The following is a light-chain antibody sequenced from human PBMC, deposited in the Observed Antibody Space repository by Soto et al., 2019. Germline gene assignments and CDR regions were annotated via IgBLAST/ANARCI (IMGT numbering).Light chain of an antibody. CDR3: CSYAGSYTPVV. CDR1: SSDVGGYNY. J-gene: IGLJ2*01. Sequence: QSALTQPRSVSGSPGQSVTISCTGTSSDVGGYNYVSLYQQHPGKAPKLMIYDVSKRPSGVPDRFSGSKSGNTASLTISGLQAEDEADYYGCSYAGSYTPVVFGGGTKLTVL. CDR2: DVS. V-gene: IGLV2-11*01.